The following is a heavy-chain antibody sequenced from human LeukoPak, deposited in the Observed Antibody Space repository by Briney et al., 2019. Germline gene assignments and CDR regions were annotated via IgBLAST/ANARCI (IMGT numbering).Heavy chain of an antibody. CDR1: GYTFTSYY. D-gene: IGHD2-8*01. CDR2: INPSGGST. V-gene: IGHV1-46*01. Sequence: GASVKVSCKASGYTFTSYYMHWVRQAPGQGLEWMGIINPSGGSTSYAQKFQGRVTKTRDTSTSTVYMELSSLRSEDTAVYYCARDRGYTLLGYCTNGVCFEIDYWGQGTLVAVSS. CDR3: ARDRGYTLLGYCTNGVCFEIDY. J-gene: IGHJ4*02.